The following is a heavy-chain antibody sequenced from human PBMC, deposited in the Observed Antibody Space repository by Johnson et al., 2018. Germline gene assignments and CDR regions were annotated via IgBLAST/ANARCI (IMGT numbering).Heavy chain of an antibody. Sequence: QVQLQQWGAGLLKPSETLSLTCAVYGGSFSGYYWSWIRQPPGKGLEWIGEINHSGSTNYNPSVKGRVTMSIDTSKNQFSVKLTSVTAADTAGFFCARGRRKKRVRGTTNLFLDQYDDYMDVWDKGTTVTVSS. CDR3: ARGRRKKRVRGTTNLFLDQYDDYMDV. V-gene: IGHV4-34*01. D-gene: IGHD1-14*01. CDR1: GGSFSGYY. CDR2: INHSGST. J-gene: IGHJ6*03.